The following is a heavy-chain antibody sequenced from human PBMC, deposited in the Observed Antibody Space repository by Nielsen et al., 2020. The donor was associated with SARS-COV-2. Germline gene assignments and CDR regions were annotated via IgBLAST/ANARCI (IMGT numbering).Heavy chain of an antibody. CDR1: GGSISSSSYY. J-gene: IGHJ4*02. D-gene: IGHD3-22*01. CDR2: IYYSGST. Sequence: SETLSLTCTVSGGSISSSSYYWGWIRQPPGKGLEWIGSIYYSGSTYYNPSLKSRVTISVDTSKNQFSLKLSSVTAADKAVYYCARITYYYDSSGYFPWYYFDYWGQGTLVTVSS. CDR3: ARITYYYDSSGYFPWYYFDY. V-gene: IGHV4-39*01.